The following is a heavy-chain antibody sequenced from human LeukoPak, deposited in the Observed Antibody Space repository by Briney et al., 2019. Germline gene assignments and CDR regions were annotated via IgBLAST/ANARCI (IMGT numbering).Heavy chain of an antibody. Sequence: ASVKVSCKVSGYTLTELSMHWVRQAPGKGLEWMGGFDAEDGETIYAQKFQGRVTMTEDTSTDTAYMELSSLRSEDTAVYYCARDGANLSGMDVWGQGTTVTVSS. CDR2: FDAEDGET. V-gene: IGHV1-24*01. CDR3: ARDGANLSGMDV. CDR1: GYTLTELS. J-gene: IGHJ6*02. D-gene: IGHD1-1*01.